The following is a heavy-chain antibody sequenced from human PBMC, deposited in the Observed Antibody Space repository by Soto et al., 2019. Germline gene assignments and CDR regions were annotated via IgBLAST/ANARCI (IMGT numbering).Heavy chain of an antibody. CDR3: ARDLPSLEVRSYGMDV. V-gene: IGHV1-69*06. CDR1: GGTFSSYR. J-gene: IGHJ6*02. CDR2: ITPVFGTP. Sequence: GASVKVSCKVSGGTFSSYRFSWVRQAPGQGLEWMGGITPVFGTPDYAQKFQGRVTLTADRSTNTAYMELSRLTSEDTAVYYCARDLPSLEVRSYGMDVWGQGTTVTVSS. D-gene: IGHD3-10*01.